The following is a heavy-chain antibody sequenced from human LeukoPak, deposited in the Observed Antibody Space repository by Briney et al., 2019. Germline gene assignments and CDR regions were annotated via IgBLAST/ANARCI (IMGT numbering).Heavy chain of an antibody. V-gene: IGHV3-30*03. Sequence: SGGSLRLSCAASGFTFSIFGMHWVRQAPGKGLEWVAVISFDGSNKYYEDSVKGRFTISRDNSKNTLYLQMNSLRAEDTAVYYCARVFSNPTGNDYWGQGTLVTVSS. D-gene: IGHD1-1*01. CDR1: GFTFSIFG. J-gene: IGHJ4*02. CDR3: ARVFSNPTGNDY. CDR2: ISFDGSNK.